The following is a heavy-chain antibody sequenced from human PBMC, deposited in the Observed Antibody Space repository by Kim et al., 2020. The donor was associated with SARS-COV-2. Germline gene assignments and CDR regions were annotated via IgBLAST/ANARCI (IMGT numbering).Heavy chain of an antibody. CDR3: SRGGVKWQCLPFDP. D-gene: IGHD3-10*01. J-gene: IGHJ5*02. CDR1: GGSFSDYY. Sequence: SETLSLTCAVYGGSFSDYYWSWIRQRQGPGLEWIWKINNSVTTNYKPSLKRRVTISIDTSKNQFSLHLSSVTAAATAVYYCSRGGVKWQCLPFDPWGQGTLVTVSS. CDR2: INNSVTT. V-gene: IGHV4-34*01.